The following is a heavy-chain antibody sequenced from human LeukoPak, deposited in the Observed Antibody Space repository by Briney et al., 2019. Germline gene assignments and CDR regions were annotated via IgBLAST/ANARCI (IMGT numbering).Heavy chain of an antibody. CDR3: ARDLEYYFDY. CDR2: IYHSGST. Sequence: SETLSLTCAVSGDSISSNGHSWSWIRQPPGKGLEWIGYIYHSGSTYYNPSLKSRGTFSVDRSKNQFSLKLSSVTAADTAVYYCARDLEYYFDYWGQGTLVTVSS. J-gene: IGHJ4*02. V-gene: IGHV4-30-2*01. CDR1: GDSISSNGHS.